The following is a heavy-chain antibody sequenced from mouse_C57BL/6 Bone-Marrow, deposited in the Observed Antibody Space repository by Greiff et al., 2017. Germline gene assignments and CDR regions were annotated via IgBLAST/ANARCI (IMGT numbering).Heavy chain of an antibody. CDR1: GYTFTDYY. V-gene: IGHV1-26*01. D-gene: IGHD1-1*01. J-gene: IGHJ1*03. CDR3: AREVGSSSYWYFDV. CDR2: IYPNNGGT. Sequence: EVQLQQSGPELVKPGASVKISCKASGYTFTDYYMNWVKQSHGKSLEWIGDIYPNNGGTSYNQKFKGKATLTVNKSSSTAYMELRSLTSEDSAVYYCAREVGSSSYWYFDVWGTGTTVTVSS.